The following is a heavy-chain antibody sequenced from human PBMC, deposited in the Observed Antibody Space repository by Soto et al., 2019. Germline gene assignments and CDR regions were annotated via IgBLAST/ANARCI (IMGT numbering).Heavy chain of an antibody. CDR3: ARDQGGKGLIATVVTPIGY. D-gene: IGHD2-21*02. Sequence: QVQLVESGGGVVQPGRSLRLSCAASGFTFSSYAMHWVRQAPGKGLEWVAVISYDGSNKYYADSVKGRFTISRDNSKNTLYLQMNSLRAEDTAVYYCARDQGGKGLIATVVTPIGYWGQGTLVTVSS. V-gene: IGHV3-30-3*01. CDR1: GFTFSSYA. CDR2: ISYDGSNK. J-gene: IGHJ4*02.